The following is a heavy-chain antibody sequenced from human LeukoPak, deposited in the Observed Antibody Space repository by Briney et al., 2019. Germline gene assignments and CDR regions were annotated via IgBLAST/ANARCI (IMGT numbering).Heavy chain of an antibody. Sequence: SETLSLTCTVSGGSISGSSYYWGWIRQPPGKGLEWIGSIYYSGSTYYNPSLKSRVTISVDTSKNQFSLKLSSVTAADTAVYYCARLGSDYDFWSGRLFDYWGQGTLVTVSS. V-gene: IGHV4-39*01. CDR2: IYYSGST. CDR1: GGSISGSSYY. CDR3: ARLGSDYDFWSGRLFDY. J-gene: IGHJ4*02. D-gene: IGHD3-3*01.